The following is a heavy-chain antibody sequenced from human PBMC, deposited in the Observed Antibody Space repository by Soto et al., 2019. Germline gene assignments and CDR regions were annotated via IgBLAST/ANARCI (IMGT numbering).Heavy chain of an antibody. CDR3: ATGSITIFGVVIILDAFDI. Sequence: SETLSLTCTVSGGSVSSGSYYWSWIRQPPGKGLEWIGYIYYSGSTNYNPSLKSRVTKSVDTSKNQFSLKLSSVTAADTAVFYCATGSITIFGVVIILDAFDIWGQGTMVTVSS. V-gene: IGHV4-61*01. D-gene: IGHD3-3*01. J-gene: IGHJ3*02. CDR1: GGSVSSGSYY. CDR2: IYYSGST.